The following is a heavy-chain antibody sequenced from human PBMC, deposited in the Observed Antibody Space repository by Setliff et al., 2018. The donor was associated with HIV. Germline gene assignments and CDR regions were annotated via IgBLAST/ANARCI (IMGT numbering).Heavy chain of an antibody. CDR1: GGSITSYY. CDR3: ARVFPPIRGAPFGTPPGAFDI. Sequence: SETLSLTCTVSGGSITSYYWNWIRQSPGKGLEWIGYIFDSGTTKYNPSVTSRVTISVDASKNQFFLQLISVTAADTAVYYCARVFPPIRGAPFGTPPGAFDIWGQGTMVTVSS. J-gene: IGHJ3*02. CDR2: IFDSGTT. V-gene: IGHV4-4*09. D-gene: IGHD2-15*01.